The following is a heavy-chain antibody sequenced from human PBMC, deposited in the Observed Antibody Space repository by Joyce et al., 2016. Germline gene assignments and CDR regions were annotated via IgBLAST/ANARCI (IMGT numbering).Heavy chain of an antibody. CDR2: ISRSGGTT. Sequence: EVQLLESGGALVQPGGSLRLSCAASGFTFTNYAMSWVRQARGRGLEWVSSISRSGGTTHYADSVKGRFTISRDNSKNTLNLQVNSLRAEDTAIYYCAKGPRIAARPNYYYYGMDVWGQGTTVTVSS. CDR1: GFTFTNYA. D-gene: IGHD6-6*01. CDR3: AKGPRIAARPNYYYYGMDV. J-gene: IGHJ6*02. V-gene: IGHV3-23*01.